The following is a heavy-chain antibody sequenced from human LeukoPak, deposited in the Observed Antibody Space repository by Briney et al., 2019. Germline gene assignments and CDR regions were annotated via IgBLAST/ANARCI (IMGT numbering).Heavy chain of an antibody. CDR3: AKLYNCGYIN. CDR2: IYSGGST. V-gene: IGHV3-66*01. Sequence: AGGSLRLSCAASGITVTSNHMSWVRQAPGKELEWVSVIYSGGSTYYADSVKGRFTISRDNSKNTLYLQMDSLRTEDTAVYFCAKLYNCGYINWGQGTLVTVSS. CDR1: GITVTSNH. J-gene: IGHJ4*02. D-gene: IGHD5-18*01.